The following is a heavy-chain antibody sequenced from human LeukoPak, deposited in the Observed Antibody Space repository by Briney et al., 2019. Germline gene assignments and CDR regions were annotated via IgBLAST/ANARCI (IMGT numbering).Heavy chain of an antibody. CDR3: ARLADIVVVVAAPGAFDI. Sequence: SETLSLTCTVSGGSISSSSYYWGWIRQPPGKGLEWIGSIYYSGNTYYNPSLKSRVTISVDTSKSQFSLKLSSVTAADTAVYYCARLADIVVVVAAPGAFDIWGQGTMVTVSS. J-gene: IGHJ3*02. CDR2: IYYSGNT. V-gene: IGHV4-39*01. CDR1: GGSISSSSYY. D-gene: IGHD2-15*01.